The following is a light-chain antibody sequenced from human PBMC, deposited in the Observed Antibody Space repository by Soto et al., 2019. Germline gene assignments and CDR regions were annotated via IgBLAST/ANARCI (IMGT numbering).Light chain of an antibody. CDR3: QQTFSPYVS. CDR2: RSS. J-gene: IGKJ4*01. V-gene: IGKV1-39*01. CDR1: QSISTY. Sequence: DIQMTQSPSSLSVSIGDRVIITCRASQSISTYLNWYQHKPGKAPRLVIFRSSTLQSGVPSRFSGRGSGTDFTLTISSLQPEDFATYFCQQTFSPYVSFGGGTRVEI.